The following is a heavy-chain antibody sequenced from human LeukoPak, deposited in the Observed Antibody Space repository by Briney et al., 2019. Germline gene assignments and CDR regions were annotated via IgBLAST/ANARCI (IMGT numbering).Heavy chain of an antibody. CDR1: GFTFSSCA. D-gene: IGHD5-18*01. J-gene: IGHJ4*02. CDR2: ISGSGGST. V-gene: IGHV3-23*01. CDR3: ARWGGYSHGSYYFDY. Sequence: GGSLRLSCAASGFTFSSCAMSWVRQASGKGLEWVSAISGSGGSTSYADSVKGRFTISRDNSKNTLYLQMNSLRAEDTAVYYCARWGGYSHGSYYFDYWGQGTLVTVSS.